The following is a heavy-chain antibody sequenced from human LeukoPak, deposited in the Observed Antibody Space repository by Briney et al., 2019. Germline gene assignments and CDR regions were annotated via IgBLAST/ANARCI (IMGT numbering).Heavy chain of an antibody. CDR3: TTEPDSSGYYYWFGFDY. CDR1: GFTFSNAW. J-gene: IGHJ4*02. D-gene: IGHD3-22*01. V-gene: IGHV3-15*01. CDR2: IKSKTDGGTT. Sequence: GGSLRLSCAASGFTFSNAWMSWVREAPGKGLERVGRIKSKTDGGTTDYAAPVKGRFTISRDDSKNTMYLQMNSLKTEDTAVYYCTTEPDSSGYYYWFGFDYWGQGTLVTVSS.